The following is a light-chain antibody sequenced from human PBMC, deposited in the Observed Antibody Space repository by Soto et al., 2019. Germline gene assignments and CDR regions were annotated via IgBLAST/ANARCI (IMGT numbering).Light chain of an antibody. V-gene: IGKV2-24*01. CDR1: QSLVNCDGNTY. J-gene: IGKJ3*01. CDR2: KTS. Sequence: DIVMTQTPLSSPVTLGQPASISCRSSQSLVNCDGNTYLSWLQQRPGQPPRPLIYKTSNRFSGGPDRFSGSGAGTEFTLKINRVEAEDVGVYYCMQVTQLPHTFGPGTKVDI. CDR3: MQVTQLPHT.